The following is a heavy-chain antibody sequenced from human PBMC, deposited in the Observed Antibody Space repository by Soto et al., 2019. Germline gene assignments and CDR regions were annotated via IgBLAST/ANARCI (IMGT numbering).Heavy chain of an antibody. CDR2: IYYSGST. D-gene: IGHD2-15*01. CDR3: ARASYCSGGSCLTNYDY. CDR1: GGSISSYY. Sequence: SETLSLTCTFSGGSISSYYWGWIRQPPGKGLEWIGYIYYSGSTNYNPSLKSRVTISVDTSKNQFSLKLSSVTAADTAVYYCARASYCSGGSCLTNYDYWGQGTLVTVSS. J-gene: IGHJ4*02. V-gene: IGHV4-59*01.